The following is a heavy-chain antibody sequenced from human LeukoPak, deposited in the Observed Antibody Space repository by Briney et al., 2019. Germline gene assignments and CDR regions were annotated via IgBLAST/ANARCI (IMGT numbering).Heavy chain of an antibody. CDR1: GFTFSSYA. J-gene: IGHJ4*02. CDR3: ARTGLTYLTTVTTWFDY. D-gene: IGHD4-17*01. V-gene: IGHV3-30*04. Sequence: QPGGSLRLSCAASGFTFSSYAMYWVRQAPGKGLEWVAVISYDGSNKYYADSVKGRFTISRDNSKNTLYLQMNSLRAEDTAVYYCARTGLTYLTTVTTWFDYWGQGTLVTVSS. CDR2: ISYDGSNK.